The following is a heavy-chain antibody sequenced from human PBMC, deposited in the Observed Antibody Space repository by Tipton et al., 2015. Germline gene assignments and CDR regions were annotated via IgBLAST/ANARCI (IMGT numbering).Heavy chain of an antibody. CDR2: SYYSGST. Sequence: TLSLTCTVSDGSLTSGRNYWSWIRQHPGKGLEWLGYSYYSGSTYYNPSLKSRLTISVDMSKNQFSLKLSSVTAADTAVYYCARVPFDYFDYWGQGILVTVSS. CDR1: DGSLTSGRNY. J-gene: IGHJ4*02. V-gene: IGHV4-31*03. CDR3: ARVPFDYFDY.